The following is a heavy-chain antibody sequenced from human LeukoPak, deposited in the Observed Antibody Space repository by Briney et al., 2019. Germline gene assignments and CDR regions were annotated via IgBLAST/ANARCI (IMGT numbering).Heavy chain of an antibody. CDR1: GFTFNTYS. Sequence: GGSLRLSSAASGFTFNTYSMNGAPDAPRKGVEWVSTISDSGGGTYYADSVKGRFTISRDNSKNTLYLQMNSLRADDTAVYFCDGADFWGQGTLVTVSS. CDR3: DGADF. CDR2: ISDSGGGT. V-gene: IGHV3-23*01. J-gene: IGHJ4*02.